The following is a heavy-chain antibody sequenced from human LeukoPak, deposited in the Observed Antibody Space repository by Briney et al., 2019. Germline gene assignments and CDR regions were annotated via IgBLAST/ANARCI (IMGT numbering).Heavy chain of an antibody. J-gene: IGHJ5*02. CDR3: ARTIVGATYWFDP. V-gene: IGHV1-18*04. CDR2: ISAYNGNT. Sequence: ASVKVSCKASGYTFTNYYIHWVRQAPGQGLEWMGWISAYNGNTNYAQKLQGRVTMTTDTSTSTAYMELRSLRSDDTAVYYCARTIVGATYWFDPWGQGTLVTVSS. CDR1: GYTFTNYY. D-gene: IGHD1-26*01.